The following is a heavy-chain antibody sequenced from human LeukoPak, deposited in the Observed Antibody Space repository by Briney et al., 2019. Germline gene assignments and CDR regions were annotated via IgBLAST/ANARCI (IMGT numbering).Heavy chain of an antibody. V-gene: IGHV3-7*03. CDR1: GFTFSGFW. CDR2: INSDGSEG. D-gene: IGHD3-10*01. Sequence: GGSLRLSCAVSGFTFSGFWMSWSRQAPGKGLEWVASINSDGSEGYYADVVKGRFTISRDNAKNSLYLQMNSLRAEDTALYYCAKATPYGSGSYYNVPLDYWGQGTLVTVSS. J-gene: IGHJ4*02. CDR3: AKATPYGSGSYYNVPLDY.